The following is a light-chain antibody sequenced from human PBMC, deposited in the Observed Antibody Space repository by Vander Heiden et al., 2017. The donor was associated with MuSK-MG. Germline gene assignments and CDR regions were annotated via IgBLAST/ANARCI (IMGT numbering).Light chain of an antibody. Sequence: NCMLTQPHSESASPAKTVTISCTRSSGSIASNYVQWYQQRPGTSPNHVIYDDNQRPSGVPDRFSGSIASSSTSESLNILGPKTEDEAYCDGQDYGSNNHIWVFGGGTKLTVL. CDR2: DDN. J-gene: IGLJ3*02. CDR3: QDYGSNNHIWV. V-gene: IGLV6-57*01. CDR1: SGSIASNY.